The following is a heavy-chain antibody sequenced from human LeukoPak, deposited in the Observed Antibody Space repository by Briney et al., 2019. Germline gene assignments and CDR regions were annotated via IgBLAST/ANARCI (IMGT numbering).Heavy chain of an antibody. CDR3: AKAPPYTRYFDY. V-gene: IGHV3-23*01. J-gene: IGHJ4*02. CDR1: GFTFGDYA. Sequence: GGSLRLSCTASGFTFGDYAMSWIRQAPGQGLEWVSTISNSGDATFYADAVKGRFTISRDNSKNTLYLQMYSLRVEDTAIYYCAKAPPYTRYFDYWGQGTLLTVSS. CDR2: ISNSGDAT. D-gene: IGHD1-1*01.